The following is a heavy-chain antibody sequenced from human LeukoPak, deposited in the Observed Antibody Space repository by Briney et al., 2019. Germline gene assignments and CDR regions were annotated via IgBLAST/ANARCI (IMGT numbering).Heavy chain of an antibody. CDR2: INANTGAT. J-gene: IGHJ4*02. CDR1: GYTFIDYY. V-gene: IGHV1-2*02. Sequence: ASVKVSCKACGYTFIDYYLHLVRQAPGQGLEWMGWINANTGATSYAQKFKGRVTMTRDTSISTIYMDLSSLRSDDTAVYYCSRLGLTVTSDIDWWGQGTLVTVSS. CDR3: SRLGLTVTSDIDW. D-gene: IGHD4-17*01.